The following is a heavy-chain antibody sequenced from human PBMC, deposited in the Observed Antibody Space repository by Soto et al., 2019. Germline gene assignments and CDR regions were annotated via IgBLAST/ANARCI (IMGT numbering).Heavy chain of an antibody. Sequence: GESLKISCKGSGYSFTSYWIGLVRQMPGKGLEWMGIIYPGDSDTRYSPSFQGQVTISADKSISTAYLQWSSLKASDTAMYYCARSLAGFWSPNWFGEPLDAFDIWGQGTMVTVSS. CDR2: IYPGDSDT. CDR3: ARSLAGFWSPNWFGEPLDAFDI. V-gene: IGHV5-51*01. CDR1: GYSFTSYW. J-gene: IGHJ3*02. D-gene: IGHD3-10*01.